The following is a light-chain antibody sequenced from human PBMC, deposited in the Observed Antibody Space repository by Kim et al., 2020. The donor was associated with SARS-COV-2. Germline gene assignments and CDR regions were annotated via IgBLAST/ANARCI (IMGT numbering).Light chain of an antibody. CDR3: QQRTNWVWT. CDR1: QSVSSY. J-gene: IGKJ1*01. V-gene: IGKV3-11*01. CDR2: DIS. Sequence: LSPGENATLSCRASQSVSSYLAWYQQKPGQAPRLLIYDISNRATGIPARFSGSGSGTDFTLTISSLEPEDFAVYHCQQRTNWVWTFGQGTKVDIK.